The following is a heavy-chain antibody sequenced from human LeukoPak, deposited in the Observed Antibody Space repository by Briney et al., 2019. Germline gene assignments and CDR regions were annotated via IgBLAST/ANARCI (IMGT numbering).Heavy chain of an antibody. CDR3: ARGLAVAGPSI. Sequence: SETLSLTCTVSGGSIRSRNYCWSWIRQPAGKGLEWIGRIYTSGSTNYNPSLKSRVTISVDTSKNQFSLKLSSVTAADTAVYYCARGLAVAGPSIWGQGTMVTVSS. D-gene: IGHD6-19*01. V-gene: IGHV4-61*02. CDR1: GGSIRSRNYC. J-gene: IGHJ3*02. CDR2: IYTSGST.